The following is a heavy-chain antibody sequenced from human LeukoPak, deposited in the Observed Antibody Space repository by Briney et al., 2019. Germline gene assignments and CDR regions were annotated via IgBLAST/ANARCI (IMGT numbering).Heavy chain of an antibody. CDR2: ISSSDSTT. CDR1: GFTFSNYE. V-gene: IGHV3-48*03. Sequence: GGSLRLSCAASGFTFSNYEINWVRQAPGKGLEWVSYISSSDSTTYYADSVKGRFTISRDNAKNSLYLQMNSLRAEDTAVYYCARSARLMKGVVEVTALDDWGQGTLVTVSS. J-gene: IGHJ4*02. D-gene: IGHD3-3*01. CDR3: ARSARLMKGVVEVTALDD.